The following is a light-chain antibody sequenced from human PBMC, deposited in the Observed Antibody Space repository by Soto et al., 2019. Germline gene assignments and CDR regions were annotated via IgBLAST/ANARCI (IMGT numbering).Light chain of an antibody. CDR1: QSVSSN. CDR3: HQYGSSPPRT. Sequence: EIGMTLSPSTLSVSKGERATLSCRASQSVSSNLAWYQQKPGQAPRLLIYGASTRATGIPARFSGSGSGTEFTLTISSLQSVDFAVYYCHQYGSSPPRTFGQGTKVDIK. CDR2: GAS. J-gene: IGKJ1*01. V-gene: IGKV3-15*01.